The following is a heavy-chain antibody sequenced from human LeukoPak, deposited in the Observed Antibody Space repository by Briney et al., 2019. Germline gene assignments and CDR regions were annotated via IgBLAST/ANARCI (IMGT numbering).Heavy chain of an antibody. J-gene: IGHJ4*02. Sequence: GGSLRLSCAASGFTFSSYAMNWVRQAPGKGLEWVSGISGSGGSGGSTYYADSVKGRFTISRDNSKNTLYLQMNSLRAEDTALYYCARAPYYFDYWGQGTLVTVSS. CDR3: ARAPYYFDY. V-gene: IGHV3-23*01. CDR2: ISGSGGSGGST. CDR1: GFTFSSYA.